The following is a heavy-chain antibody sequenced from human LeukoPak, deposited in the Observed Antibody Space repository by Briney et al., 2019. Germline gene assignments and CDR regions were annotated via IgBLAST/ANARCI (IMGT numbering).Heavy chain of an antibody. CDR3: ARDFFSVVAATGPVMDV. CDR2: ISPNSGGT. CDR1: GYTLTDYY. V-gene: IGHV1-2*02. D-gene: IGHD2-15*01. Sequence: ASVTVSCKASGYTLTDYYMHWVRQAPGQGLEWMGWISPNSGGTNYAQKLQGRVTMTTDTSTSTAYMELRSLRSDDTAVYYCARDFFSVVAATGPVMDVWGQGTTVTVSS. J-gene: IGHJ6*02.